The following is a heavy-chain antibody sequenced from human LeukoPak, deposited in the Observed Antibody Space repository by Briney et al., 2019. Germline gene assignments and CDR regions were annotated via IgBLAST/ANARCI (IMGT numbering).Heavy chain of an antibody. Sequence: GGSLRLSCVVSGFTFTSYSMSWVRQAPGKGLEWVSGTSDRGDYTYYADSVKGRFTISRDNSKNTLYLQMNSLRAEDTALYFCAKKAQYNGNYPLDYWGQGTLVTVSS. J-gene: IGHJ4*02. CDR2: TSDRGDYT. V-gene: IGHV3-23*01. D-gene: IGHD1-26*01. CDR1: GFTFTSYS. CDR3: AKKAQYNGNYPLDY.